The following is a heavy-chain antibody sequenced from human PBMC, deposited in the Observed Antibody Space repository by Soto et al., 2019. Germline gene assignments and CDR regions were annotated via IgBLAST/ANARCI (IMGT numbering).Heavy chain of an antibody. CDR2: ISSSSSYI. CDR1: GFTFSSYI. D-gene: IGHD1-20*01. CDR3: ARGGVRDTVEVSYGMDV. V-gene: IGHV3-21*01. Sequence: GGSLRLSCAASGFTFSSYIMNGVRQAPGRGLEWVSSISSSSSYICYADSVKGRFTISRDNAKNSLYVQMNSLRAEDTAVYYCARGGVRDTVEVSYGMDVWGQGTTVTVSS. J-gene: IGHJ6*02.